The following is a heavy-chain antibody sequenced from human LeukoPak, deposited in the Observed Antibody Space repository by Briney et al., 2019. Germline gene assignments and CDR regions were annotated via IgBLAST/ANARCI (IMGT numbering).Heavy chain of an antibody. J-gene: IGHJ5*02. V-gene: IGHV3-21*01. CDR3: ARSPTLYNWFDP. CDR1: GFTFSSYS. D-gene: IGHD2-8*01. Sequence: GGSLRLSCAASGFTFSSYSMNWVRQAPGKRREWVSSISSSSSYIYYADSVKGRFAISRDNAKNSLYLQMNSLRAEDTAVYYCARSPTLYNWFDPWGQGTLVTVSS. CDR2: ISSSSSYI.